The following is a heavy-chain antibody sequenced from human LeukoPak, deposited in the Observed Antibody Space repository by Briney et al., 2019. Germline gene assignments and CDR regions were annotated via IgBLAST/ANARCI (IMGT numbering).Heavy chain of an antibody. CDR3: ARLVVATIKRFDYYYMDV. Sequence: PSETLSLTCTVSGGSISSYYWSWIRQPAGKGLEWIGRIYTSGSTNYNPCLKSRVTMSVDTSKNQFSLKLSSVTAADTAVYYCARLVVATIKRFDYYYMDVWGKGTTVTVSS. V-gene: IGHV4-4*07. J-gene: IGHJ6*03. D-gene: IGHD5-12*01. CDR2: IYTSGST. CDR1: GGSISSYY.